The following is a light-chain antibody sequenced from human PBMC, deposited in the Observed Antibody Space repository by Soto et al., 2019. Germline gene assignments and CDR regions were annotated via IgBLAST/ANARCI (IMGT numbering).Light chain of an antibody. J-gene: IGKJ1*01. CDR3: QQDNSYSRT. V-gene: IGKV1-5*03. Sequence: DIQMTQSPSTLSASVGDRVTITCRANQSISTWLAWYQQEPGKAPKLLIYKASHLDSGVPSRFSGSGSGTEFTLTISSLQPDDFAPYYCQQDNSYSRTFGQGTKVEIK. CDR2: KAS. CDR1: QSISTW.